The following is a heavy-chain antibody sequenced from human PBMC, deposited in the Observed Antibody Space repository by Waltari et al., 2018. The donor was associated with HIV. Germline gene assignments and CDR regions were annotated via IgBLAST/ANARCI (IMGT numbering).Heavy chain of an antibody. CDR3: ARQVDTAMRSGDWFDP. CDR1: GGSISSSSYY. J-gene: IGHJ5*02. D-gene: IGHD5-18*01. Sequence: QLQLQESGPGLVKPSETLSLTCTVPGGSISSSSYYWGWIRQPPGRGLEWIGSIYYSGSTYYNPSLQSRVTMSGDTSKSQFSLKLSSVTAADAAVYYCARQVDTAMRSGDWFDPWGQGTLVTVSS. V-gene: IGHV4-39*01. CDR2: IYYSGST.